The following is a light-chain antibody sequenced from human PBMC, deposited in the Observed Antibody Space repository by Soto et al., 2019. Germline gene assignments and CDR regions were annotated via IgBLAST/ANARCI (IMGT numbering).Light chain of an antibody. V-gene: IGKV1-5*01. Sequence: DIQMTQSPSSLSASVGDRGTITCRASQSISSWLACYQQKPGKAPKLLIYDVSSLESGVTSRFSGSGSGTEFTLTISRLQPDDFATYYCQQYNSYSPLTFGGGTKVDIK. J-gene: IGKJ4*01. CDR2: DVS. CDR3: QQYNSYSPLT. CDR1: QSISSW.